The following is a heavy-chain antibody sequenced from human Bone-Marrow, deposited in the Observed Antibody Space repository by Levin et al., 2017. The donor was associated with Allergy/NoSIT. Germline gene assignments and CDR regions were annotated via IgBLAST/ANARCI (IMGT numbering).Heavy chain of an antibody. CDR3: ARDHITIFSLYFDY. Sequence: EASVKVSCAASGFTFSSHRMNWVRQAPGKGLDWVSYISTTSSTIYYADSVKGRFTISRDNAKNSLYLQMNSLRDEDTAVYYCARDHITIFSLYFDYWGPGTLVTVSS. D-gene: IGHD3-9*01. V-gene: IGHV3-48*02. CDR1: GFTFSSHR. CDR2: ISTTSSTI. J-gene: IGHJ4*02.